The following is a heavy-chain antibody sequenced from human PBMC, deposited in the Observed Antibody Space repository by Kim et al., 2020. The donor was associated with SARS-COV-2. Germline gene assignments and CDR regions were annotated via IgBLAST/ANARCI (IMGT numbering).Heavy chain of an antibody. J-gene: IGHJ4*02. CDR3: ARGSSSSGSILDY. Sequence: EAAGKVRVTISRDKAKNSLYLEMNSLRAEDTAVYYCARGSSSSGSILDYWGQGTLVTVSS. D-gene: IGHD6-6*01. V-gene: IGHV3-11*06.